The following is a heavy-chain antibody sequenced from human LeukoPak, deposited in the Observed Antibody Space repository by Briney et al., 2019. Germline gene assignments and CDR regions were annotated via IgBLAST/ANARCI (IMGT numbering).Heavy chain of an antibody. D-gene: IGHD2-8*01. V-gene: IGHV4-39*01. CDR2: IYHSGNI. Sequence: SETLSLTCTVSGGSISNSNDYWAWIRQPPGKGLEWIGSIYHSGNIFQNQSLASRVTISVDTSKNQFSLNLNSVTAADTAVYYCARQESCTNGVRYVGWFDPWGQGTLVTVSS. CDR1: GGSISNSNDY. J-gene: IGHJ5*02. CDR3: ARQESCTNGVRYVGWFDP.